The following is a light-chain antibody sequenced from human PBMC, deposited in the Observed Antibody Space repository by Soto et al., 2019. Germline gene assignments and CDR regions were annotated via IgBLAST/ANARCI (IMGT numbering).Light chain of an antibody. V-gene: IGLV1-40*01. CDR2: GNS. J-gene: IGLJ2*01. CDR1: SGNSVAGYD. CDR3: QAYDSSLSGFVV. Sequence: QYLLTQPPSGSGAPGEMIPISCHGSSGNSVAGYDVHWYQQLPGTAPKLLIYGNSNRPSGVPDRFSGSKSGTSASLAITGLQAEDEADYYCQAYDSSLSGFVVFGGGTKVTVL.